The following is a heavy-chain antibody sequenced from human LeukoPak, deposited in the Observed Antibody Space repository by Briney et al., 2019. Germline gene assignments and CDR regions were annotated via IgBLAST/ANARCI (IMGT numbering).Heavy chain of an antibody. CDR1: GFTFSSYT. CDR3: ARGRLCGGDCYGQLMDV. CDR2: ISTSDSYL. D-gene: IGHD2-21*02. V-gene: IGHV3-21*01. J-gene: IGHJ6*02. Sequence: GGSLRLSCAASGFTFSSYTINWVRQAPGQGLEWVSSISTSDSYLYYADSVKGRFTISRDNAKNSLYLQMNSLRAEDTAVYYCARGRLCGGDCYGQLMDVWGQGTTVTVSS.